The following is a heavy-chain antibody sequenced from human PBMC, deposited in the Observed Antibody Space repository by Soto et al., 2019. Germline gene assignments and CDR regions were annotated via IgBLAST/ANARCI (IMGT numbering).Heavy chain of an antibody. CDR2: IIPIPGTA. J-gene: IGHJ6*03. D-gene: IGHD2-2*01. V-gene: IGHV1-69*11. CDR1: GGTFGSYA. Sequence: SVKVSCKASGGTFGSYAISWVRQAPGQGLEWMGWIIPIPGTANYAQKFQGRVTIAADESTSTAYMELSSLRSDDTAVYYCARGREDIVVVPAAMRHYYYMDVWGKGTTVTVSS. CDR3: ARGREDIVVVPAAMRHYYYMDV.